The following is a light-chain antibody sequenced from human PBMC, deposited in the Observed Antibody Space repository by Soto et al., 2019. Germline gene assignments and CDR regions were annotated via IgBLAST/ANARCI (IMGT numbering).Light chain of an antibody. CDR3: SSYTTISPHVV. CDR2: DVS. V-gene: IGLV2-14*01. CDR1: SSDVGGYNY. J-gene: IGLJ2*01. Sequence: QSALTQPASVSGSPGQSITISCTGTSSDVGGYNYVSWYQQHPGKAPKLMIYDVSNRPSGVSNRFSGSKSGNTASLTISGLQAGDETDYYCSSYTTISPHVVFGGGTKVTVL.